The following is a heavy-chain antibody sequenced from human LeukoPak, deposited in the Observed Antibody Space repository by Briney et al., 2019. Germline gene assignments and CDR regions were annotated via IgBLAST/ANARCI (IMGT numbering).Heavy chain of an antibody. Sequence: SQTLSLTCTVSAGSISSYYWSWIRQPPGKGLECIGYIHYSGSTSYNPSLKSRVTISVDTSKKQFSLKVNSVTAADTAVYYCARGGYYGLGNDFRFDPWGQGTLVTVSS. D-gene: IGHD3-10*01. CDR3: ARGGYYGLGNDFRFDP. CDR2: IHYSGST. J-gene: IGHJ5*02. V-gene: IGHV4-59*01. CDR1: AGSISSYY.